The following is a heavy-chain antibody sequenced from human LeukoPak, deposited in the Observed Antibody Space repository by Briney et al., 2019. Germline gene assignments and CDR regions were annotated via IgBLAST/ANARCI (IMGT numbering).Heavy chain of an antibody. V-gene: IGHV1-2*02. CDR2: INPNSGGT. D-gene: IGHD3-10*01. CDR1: GYTFTCYY. Sequence: ASVKVSCKASGYTFTCYYMHWVRQAPGQGLEWMGWINPNSGGTNYAQKFQGRVTMTRDTSISTAYMELSRLRSDDTAVYYCARDAIGSGSFDYWGQGTLVTVSS. J-gene: IGHJ4*02. CDR3: ARDAIGSGSFDY.